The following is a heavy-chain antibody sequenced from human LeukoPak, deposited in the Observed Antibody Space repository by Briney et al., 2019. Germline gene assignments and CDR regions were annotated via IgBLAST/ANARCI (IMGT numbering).Heavy chain of an antibody. Sequence: RPGGSLRLSCAASGFTFSSFAMGWVRQAPGKGLEWVSGITSNGGNTYYADSVKGRLTISRDNSKNTLYLQMNSLRAEDTAVYYCAGRGYSYGHDDYWGQGTLVTVSS. CDR2: ITSNGGNT. J-gene: IGHJ4*02. D-gene: IGHD5-18*01. V-gene: IGHV3-23*01. CDR3: AGRGYSYGHDDY. CDR1: GFTFSSFA.